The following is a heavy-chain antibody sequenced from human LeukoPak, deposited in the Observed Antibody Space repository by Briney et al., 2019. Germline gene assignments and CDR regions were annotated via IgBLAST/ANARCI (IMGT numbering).Heavy chain of an antibody. CDR1: GFTFSNYW. V-gene: IGHV3-74*01. J-gene: IGHJ3*01. CDR2: IDNDERRT. CDR3: ARDNAGLVKHLDAFDL. Sequence: GGSLRLSCAASGFTFSNYWMYWVRQAPGKGLVWVSHIDNDERRTTYADSGKGRFTISRDNSKNTLYLQMNSLRAEDTAVYYCARDNAGLVKHLDAFDLWGQGTMVTVAS. D-gene: IGHD1-26*01.